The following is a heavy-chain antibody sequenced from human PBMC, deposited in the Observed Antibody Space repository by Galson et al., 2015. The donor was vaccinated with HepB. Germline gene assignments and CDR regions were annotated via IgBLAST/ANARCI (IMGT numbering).Heavy chain of an antibody. D-gene: IGHD2-15*01. V-gene: IGHV1-69*01. CDR1: GGTFSSYA. CDR2: IIPIFGTA. Sequence: SCKASGGTFSSYAISWVRQAPGQGLEWMGGIIPIFGTANYAQKFQGRVTITADESTSTAYMELSSLRSEDTAVYYCARGPPYCSGGSCYWWFDPWGQGTLVTVSS. J-gene: IGHJ5*02. CDR3: ARGPPYCSGGSCYWWFDP.